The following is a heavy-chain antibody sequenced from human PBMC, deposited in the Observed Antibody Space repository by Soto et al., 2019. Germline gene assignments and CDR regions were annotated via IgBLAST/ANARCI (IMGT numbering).Heavy chain of an antibody. CDR2: IYPDDSDT. Sequence: PGESLKISCTGSGYTFINYWIGWVRQMPGKGLEWMGLIYPDDSDTRYSPSFQGQVTISADKSISTAYLQWSSLKASDTAMYYCARHLLGVTTPYFDYWGQGTLVPVSS. D-gene: IGHD4-17*01. J-gene: IGHJ4*02. V-gene: IGHV5-51*01. CDR3: ARHLLGVTTPYFDY. CDR1: GYTFINYW.